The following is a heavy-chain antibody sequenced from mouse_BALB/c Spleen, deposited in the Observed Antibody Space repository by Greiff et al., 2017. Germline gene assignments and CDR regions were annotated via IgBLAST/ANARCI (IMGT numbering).Heavy chain of an antibody. CDR2: ISSGGSYT. Sequence: EVMLVESGGDLVKPGGSLKLSCAASGFTFSSYGMSWVRQTPDKRLEWVATISSGGSYTYYPDSVKGRFTISRDNAKNTLYLQMSSLKSEDTAMYYCARHFYYDYDYYAMDYWGQGTSVTVSS. J-gene: IGHJ4*01. CDR1: GFTFSSYG. D-gene: IGHD2-4*01. V-gene: IGHV5-6*01. CDR3: ARHFYYDYDYYAMDY.